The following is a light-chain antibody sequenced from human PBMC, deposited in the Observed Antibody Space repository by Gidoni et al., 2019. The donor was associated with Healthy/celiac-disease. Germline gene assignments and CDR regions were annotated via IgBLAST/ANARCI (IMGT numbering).Light chain of an antibody. Sequence: HSALTQPASVSGSPAQSITISCTGTSSDVGGYNYVSWYQQHPGKAPKLMIYEVSNRPSGVSNRFSGSKSGNTASLTISGLQAEDEADYYCSSYTSSSTLVVFGGGTKLTVL. CDR3: SSYTSSSTLVV. CDR1: SSDVGGYNY. CDR2: EVS. V-gene: IGLV2-14*01. J-gene: IGLJ2*01.